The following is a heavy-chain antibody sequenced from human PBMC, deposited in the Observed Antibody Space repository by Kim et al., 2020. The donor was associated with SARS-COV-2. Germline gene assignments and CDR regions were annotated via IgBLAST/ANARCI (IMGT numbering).Heavy chain of an antibody. CDR3: ARDPSGSSDPEFDY. Sequence: ADSVKGRFTISRDNAKNSLYLQMNSLRAEDTAVYYCARDPSGSSDPEFDYWGQGTLVTVSS. V-gene: IGHV3-21*01. D-gene: IGHD1-26*01. J-gene: IGHJ4*02.